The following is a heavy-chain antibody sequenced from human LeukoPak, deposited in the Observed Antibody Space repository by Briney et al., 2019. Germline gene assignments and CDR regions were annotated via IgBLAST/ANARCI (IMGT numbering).Heavy chain of an antibody. CDR3: AKSIEYCGADCYGYFDL. CDR1: GYTFTGYY. V-gene: IGHV1-2*06. CDR2: INPNSGAT. J-gene: IGHJ2*01. Sequence: APVKVSCKPSGYTFTGYYMHWVRQAPGQGLEWMGRINPNSGATNYAQKFQGRVTMTRDTSISTAYMELTTLRSDDTAVYYCAKSIEYCGADCYGYFDLWGRGTLVTVSS. D-gene: IGHD2-21*02.